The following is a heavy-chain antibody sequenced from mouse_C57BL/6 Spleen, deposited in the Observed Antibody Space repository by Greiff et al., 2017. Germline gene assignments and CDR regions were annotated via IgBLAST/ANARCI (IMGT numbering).Heavy chain of an antibody. Sequence: QVQLQQSGPELVKPGASVKISCKASGYAFSSSWLNWVKQRPGTGLEWIGRICPGDGDTNYNGKVKGQATLTSDKASSTAYMQLRSLTSEDSAVYFCARGHHGRSAFAYWGQGTLVTVSA. V-gene: IGHV1-82*01. CDR2: ICPGDGDT. CDR1: GYAFSSSW. J-gene: IGHJ3*01. D-gene: IGHD1-1*01. CDR3: ARGHHGRSAFAY.